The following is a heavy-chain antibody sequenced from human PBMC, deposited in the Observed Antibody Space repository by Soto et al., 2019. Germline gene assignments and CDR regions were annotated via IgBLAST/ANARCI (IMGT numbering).Heavy chain of an antibody. D-gene: IGHD3-3*01. V-gene: IGHV1-69*13. CDR1: AGTISSYA. CDR3: AREQMGVAHRWGGIYYYYGMDV. J-gene: IGHJ6*02. Sequence: SVKVSWKASAGTISSYAISWVRQALGQGLEWMGGIIPIFGTANYAQKFQGRVTITAHESTSTAYMGLSSLRAEDTAVYYCAREQMGVAHRWGGIYYYYGMDVWGQGTTVTVCS. CDR2: IIPIFGTA.